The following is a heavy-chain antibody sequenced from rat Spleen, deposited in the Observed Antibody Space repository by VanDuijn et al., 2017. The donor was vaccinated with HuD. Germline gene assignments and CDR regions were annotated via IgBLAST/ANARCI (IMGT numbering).Heavy chain of an antibody. Sequence: EVQLVESDGGLVQPGRSLKLSCAASGFTFSDYYMAWVRQAPTKGLEWVASITNTGGSTYYPDSVKGRFTISRDNAKSTLYLQMNSLRSEDTATYYCTRRRGGYFDYWGQGVMVTVSS. CDR2: ITNTGGST. CDR1: GFTFSDYY. J-gene: IGHJ2*01. D-gene: IGHD1-11*01. V-gene: IGHV5-20*01. CDR3: TRRRGGYFDY.